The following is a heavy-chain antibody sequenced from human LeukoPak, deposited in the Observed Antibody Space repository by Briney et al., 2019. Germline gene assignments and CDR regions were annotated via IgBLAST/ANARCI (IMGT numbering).Heavy chain of an antibody. V-gene: IGHV1-18*01. CDR3: ARAYDSSGYNHALGAFDI. J-gene: IGHJ3*02. Sequence: ASVKVSCKASGYTFTSYGISWVRQAPGQGLEWMGWISAYNGNTNYAQKLQGRVTMTTDTSTSTAYMELRSLRSDDTAVYYCARAYDSSGYNHALGAFDIWGQGTMVTVSS. D-gene: IGHD3-22*01. CDR2: ISAYNGNT. CDR1: GYTFTSYG.